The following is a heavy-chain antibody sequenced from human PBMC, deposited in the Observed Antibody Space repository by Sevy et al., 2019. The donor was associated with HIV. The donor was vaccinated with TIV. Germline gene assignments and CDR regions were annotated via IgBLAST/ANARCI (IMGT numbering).Heavy chain of an antibody. CDR2: IKSKGDGGTR. CDR3: TAGVGTSDCDY. CDR1: GFSFTNAW. Sequence: GGSLRLSCAASGFSFTNAWMSWVRQAPGKGLEWVGRIKSKGDGGTRDFAAPVKGRFAISRDNSKSTFYLQMDSVKAEDTAVYYCTAGVGTSDCDYWGQGILVTVSS. J-gene: IGHJ4*02. V-gene: IGHV3-15*01. D-gene: IGHD1-26*01.